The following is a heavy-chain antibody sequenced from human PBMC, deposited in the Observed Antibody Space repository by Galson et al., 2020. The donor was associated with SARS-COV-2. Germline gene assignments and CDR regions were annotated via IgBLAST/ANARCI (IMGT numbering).Heavy chain of an antibody. CDR2: IYSGGST. D-gene: IGHD3-22*01. V-gene: IGHV3-53*04. J-gene: IGHJ3*02. CDR1: GFTVSSNY. CDR3: ASYYDSSGYEGVAFDI. Sequence: TGGSLRLSCAASGFTVSSNYMRWVRQAPGKGLEWVSVIYSGGSTYYADSVKSRFTISRHNSKNTLYLQMNSLRAEDTAVYYCASYYDSSGYEGVAFDIWGQGTMVTVSS.